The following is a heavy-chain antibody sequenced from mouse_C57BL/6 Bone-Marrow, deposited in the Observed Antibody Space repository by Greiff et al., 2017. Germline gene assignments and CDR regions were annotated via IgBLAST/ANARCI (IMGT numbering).Heavy chain of an antibody. CDR1: GYTFTSYW. J-gene: IGHJ1*03. V-gene: IGHV1-55*01. CDR3: ARSAYYSNYWYCDV. D-gene: IGHD2-5*01. CDR2: IYPGSGST. Sequence: VQLQQPGAELVKPGASVKMSCKASGYTFTSYWITWVKQRPGQGLEWIGDIYPGSGSTNYNEKFKSKATLTVDTSSSTAYMQLSSLTSEDSAVYYCARSAYYSNYWYCDVWGTGTTVTVSS.